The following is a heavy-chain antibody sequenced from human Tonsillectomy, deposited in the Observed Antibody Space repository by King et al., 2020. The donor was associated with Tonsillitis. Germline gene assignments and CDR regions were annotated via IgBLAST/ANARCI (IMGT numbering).Heavy chain of an antibody. J-gene: IGHJ4*02. Sequence: VQLVESGGGVVQPGGSLRLSCAASGFTFSTYGMHWVRQAPGKGLEWVAFIRYDESIKYYADSVKGRFTISRDNSENTVYLQMNSLRAEDTALYYCAKVGSRGRIQLTDFDYWGQGTLVTVSS. CDR1: GFTFSTYG. CDR2: IRYDESIK. V-gene: IGHV3-30*02. D-gene: IGHD1-1*01. CDR3: AKVGSRGRIQLTDFDY.